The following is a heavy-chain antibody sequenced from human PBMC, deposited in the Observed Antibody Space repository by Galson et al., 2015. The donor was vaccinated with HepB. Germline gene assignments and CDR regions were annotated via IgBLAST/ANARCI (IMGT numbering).Heavy chain of an antibody. D-gene: IGHD2-15*01. CDR1: GFTVSSNY. CDR3: ARRYCSGGSCLDSFHI. CDR2: IYSGGST. V-gene: IGHV3-53*01. Sequence: SLRLSCAASGFTVSSNYMSWVRQAPGKGLEWVSVIYSGGSTYYADSVKGRFTISRDNSKNTLYLQMNSLRAEDTAVYYCARRYCSGGSCLDSFHIWGQGTMVTVSS. J-gene: IGHJ3*02.